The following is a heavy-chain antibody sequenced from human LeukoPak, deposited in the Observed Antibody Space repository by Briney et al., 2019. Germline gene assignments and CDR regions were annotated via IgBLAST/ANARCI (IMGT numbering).Heavy chain of an antibody. CDR1: GGSISSYY. J-gene: IGHJ4*02. Sequence: SETLSLTCTVSGGSISSYYWSWIRQPPGKGLEWIGYIYYSGSTNYNPSLKSRVTISLDTSKNQFSLKLNSVAAADTAVYYCARDRGGVPAAKGAYYFDYWGQGTLVTVSS. CDR2: IYYSGST. V-gene: IGHV4-59*01. D-gene: IGHD2-2*01. CDR3: ARDRGGVPAAKGAYYFDY.